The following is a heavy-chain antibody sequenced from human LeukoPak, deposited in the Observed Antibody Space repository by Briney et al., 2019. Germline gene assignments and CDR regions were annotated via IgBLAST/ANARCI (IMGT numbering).Heavy chain of an antibody. CDR1: GGTFSSYA. CDR2: IIPIFGIT. Sequence: SVKVSCKASGGTFSSYAISWVRQARGQGLEWMGRIIPIFGITNYAQKFQGRVTITADKSTSTAYMELSSLRSEDTAVYYCARDVGGSWFDPWGQGTLVTVSS. D-gene: IGHD3-16*01. V-gene: IGHV1-69*04. J-gene: IGHJ5*02. CDR3: ARDVGGSWFDP.